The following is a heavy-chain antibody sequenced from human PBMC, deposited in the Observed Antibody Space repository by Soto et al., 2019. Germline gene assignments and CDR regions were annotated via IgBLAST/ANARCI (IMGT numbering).Heavy chain of an antibody. CDR1: GFSMYDYG. Sequence: EVQLVQSGGGLVQPRGSLRLSCVDSGFSMYDYGMNWVRQAPGKGLEWVSYISSSSSVIYYADSVKGRFTISRDNAKNSVYLQMNRVRDEDTAVYYCARDFLSGKPWGQGTLVNVSS. CDR2: ISSSSSVI. D-gene: IGHD3-10*01. V-gene: IGHV3-48*02. CDR3: ARDFLSGKP. J-gene: IGHJ5*02.